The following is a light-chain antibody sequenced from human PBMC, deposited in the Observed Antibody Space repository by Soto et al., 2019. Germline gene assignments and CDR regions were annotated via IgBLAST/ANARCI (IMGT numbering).Light chain of an antibody. J-gene: IGKJ5*01. CDR2: TAS. Sequence: DIQMTQSPSTLSASVGDRVIITCRASQTVSSWLAWYQQKPGKAPKLLIYTASSLESGVPSRFSGSGSGTDFTLTINSLQPEDFATYYCQQAASFPITFGQGTRLEIK. CDR1: QTVSSW. CDR3: QQAASFPIT. V-gene: IGKV1-5*03.